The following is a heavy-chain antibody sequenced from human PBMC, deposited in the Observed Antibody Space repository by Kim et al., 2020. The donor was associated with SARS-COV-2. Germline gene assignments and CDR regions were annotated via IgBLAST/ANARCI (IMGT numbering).Heavy chain of an antibody. Sequence: GGSLRLSCAASGFTFDDYAMHWVRQAPGKGLEWVSGISWNSGSIGYADSVKGRFTISRDNAKNSLYLQMNSLRAEDTALYYCAKDMSVAGGGQFDYWGQGTLVTVSS. D-gene: IGHD6-19*01. J-gene: IGHJ4*02. CDR1: GFTFDDYA. CDR2: ISWNSGSI. V-gene: IGHV3-9*01. CDR3: AKDMSVAGGGQFDY.